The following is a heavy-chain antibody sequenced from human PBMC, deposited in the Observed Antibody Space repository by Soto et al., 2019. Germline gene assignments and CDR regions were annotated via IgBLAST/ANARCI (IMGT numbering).Heavy chain of an antibody. CDR3: AKCHTYNFDTLAFAAFDW. D-gene: IGHD3-22*01. J-gene: IGHJ4*02. Sequence: GGSLRLSCAASGFTFSSYAMTWVRQAPGKGLEWVSAISGGGSTYYAASVTGRFTISRDNSKSTLYLQMNNLRAEDTATYYCAKCHTYNFDTLAFAAFDWWGQGTQVTVSS. CDR1: GFTFSSYA. CDR2: ISGGGST. V-gene: IGHV3-23*01.